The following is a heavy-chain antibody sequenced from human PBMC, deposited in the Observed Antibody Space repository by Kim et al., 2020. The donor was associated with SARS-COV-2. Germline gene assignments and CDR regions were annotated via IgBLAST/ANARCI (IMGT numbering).Heavy chain of an antibody. CDR2: I. CDR3: GKDLVPGGLDV. D-gene: IGHD2-8*02. Sequence: IDYADSVKGRFTISGDFAKNSLYLQVNSLRVDDTALYYCGKDLVPGGLDVWGQGTTVTVSS. V-gene: IGHV3-9*01. J-gene: IGHJ6*02.